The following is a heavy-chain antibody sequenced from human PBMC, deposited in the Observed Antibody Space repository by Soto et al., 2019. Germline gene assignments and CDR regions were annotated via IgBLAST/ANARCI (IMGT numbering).Heavy chain of an antibody. Sequence: PGGSLRLSCAASGFTFSSYCMHWVRQAPGKGLEWVAVIWYDGSNKYYADSVKGRFTISRDNSKNTLYLQMNSLRAEDTAVYYCAKSKNYYDGTGPFDYWGQGTLVTVSS. D-gene: IGHD3-10*01. CDR2: IWYDGSNK. CDR1: GFTFSSYC. J-gene: IGHJ4*02. CDR3: AKSKNYYDGTGPFDY. V-gene: IGHV3-33*06.